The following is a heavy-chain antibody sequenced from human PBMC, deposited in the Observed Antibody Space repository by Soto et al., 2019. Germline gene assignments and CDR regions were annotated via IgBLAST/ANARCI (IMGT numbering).Heavy chain of an antibody. V-gene: IGHV4-59*11. Sequence: PSETLSLTCTVSGGSISGHYWIWIRQSPGKGLEWIGYIFYTGSTNYNPSLKSRVTLSVDTSKNQFSLRLSPVTAADTAVYYCARVGSSGWSPDYWGQGTLVTVSS. CDR2: IFYTGST. D-gene: IGHD6-19*01. J-gene: IGHJ4*02. CDR3: ARVGSSGWSPDY. CDR1: GGSISGHY.